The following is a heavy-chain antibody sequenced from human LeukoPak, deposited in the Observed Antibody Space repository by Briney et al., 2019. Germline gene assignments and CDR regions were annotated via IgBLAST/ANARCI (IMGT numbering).Heavy chain of an antibody. V-gene: IGHV4-4*07. J-gene: IGHJ4*02. CDR2: IYTSGST. D-gene: IGHD2-15*01. Sequence: SETLSLTCTVSGGSISSYYWSWIRQPAGKGLEWIGRIYTSGSTNYNPSLKSRVTMSVDTSKNQFSLKLSSVTAADTAVYYCARDYCSGRSCYSGDYWGQGTLVTVSS. CDR1: GGSISSYY. CDR3: ARDYCSGRSCYSGDY.